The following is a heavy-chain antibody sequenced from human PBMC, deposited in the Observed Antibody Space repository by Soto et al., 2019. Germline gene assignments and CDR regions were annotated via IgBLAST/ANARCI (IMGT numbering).Heavy chain of an antibody. CDR3: ARDPAQQPVLHYGMDV. Sequence: ASVKVSCKASGYPFSSCGITWVRQAPGQGLEWMGWISTYSGNTNYSQKLQGRVTMTTDTSTNTAYMDLRGLRSDDTAVYYCARDPAQQPVLHYGMDVWGQGTTVTVSS. J-gene: IGHJ6*02. D-gene: IGHD6-13*01. CDR1: GYPFSSCG. CDR2: ISTYSGNT. V-gene: IGHV1-18*01.